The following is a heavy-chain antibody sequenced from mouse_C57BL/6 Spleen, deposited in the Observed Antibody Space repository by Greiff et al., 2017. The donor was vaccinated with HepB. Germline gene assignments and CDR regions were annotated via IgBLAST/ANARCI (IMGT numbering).Heavy chain of an antibody. J-gene: IGHJ4*01. Sequence: VKLQESGPELVKPGASVKISCKASGYSFTSYYIHWVKQRPGQGLEWIGWIYPGSGNTKYNEKFKGKATLTADTSSSTAYMQLSSLTSEDSAVYYCARARGRRDAMDYWGQGTSVTVSS. V-gene: IGHV1-66*01. D-gene: IGHD3-3*01. CDR1: GYSFTSYY. CDR3: ARARGRRDAMDY. CDR2: IYPGSGNT.